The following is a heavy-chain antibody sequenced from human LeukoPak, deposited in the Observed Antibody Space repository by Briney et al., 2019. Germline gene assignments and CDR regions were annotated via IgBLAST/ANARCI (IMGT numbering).Heavy chain of an antibody. D-gene: IGHD6-13*01. V-gene: IGHV3-48*01. J-gene: IGHJ3*02. CDR3: AKDGIAAGDAFDI. CDR1: GFTFSSYS. Sequence: GGSLRLSCIVSGFTFSSYSMNWVRQAPGKGLEWVSYVSGSSRTIHYADSVKGRFTVSRDNAKNSLYLQMNSLRAEDTAVYYCAKDGIAAGDAFDIWGQGTMVTVSS. CDR2: VSGSSRTI.